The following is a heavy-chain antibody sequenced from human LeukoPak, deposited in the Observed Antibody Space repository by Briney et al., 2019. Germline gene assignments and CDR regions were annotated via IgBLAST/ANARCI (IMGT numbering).Heavy chain of an antibody. V-gene: IGHV3-23*01. J-gene: IGHJ6*04. Sequence: GGSLRLSCAASGFTFSSYAMSWARQAPGKGLEWVSAISGSGGNTYYADSVKGRFTISRDNSKNTLYLQMNSLRAEDTAVYYCAKDQQQLVLHYYYYYGMDVWGKGTTVTVSS. CDR1: GFTFSSYA. D-gene: IGHD6-13*01. CDR3: AKDQQQLVLHYYYYYGMDV. CDR2: ISGSGGNT.